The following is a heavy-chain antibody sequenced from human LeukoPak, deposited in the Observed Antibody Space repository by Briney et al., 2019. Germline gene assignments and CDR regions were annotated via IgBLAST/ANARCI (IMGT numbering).Heavy chain of an antibody. CDR3: ARAFSGYRTPGTNYFDY. J-gene: IGHJ4*02. V-gene: IGHV1-69*04. CDR2: IIPILGIA. Sequence: GASVKVSCKASGYTFTGYYMHWVRQAPGQGLEWMGRIIPILGIANYAQKFQGRVTITADKSTSTAYMELSSLRSEDTAVYYCARAFSGYRTPGTNYFDYWGQGTLVTVSS. D-gene: IGHD3-22*01. CDR1: GYTFTGYY.